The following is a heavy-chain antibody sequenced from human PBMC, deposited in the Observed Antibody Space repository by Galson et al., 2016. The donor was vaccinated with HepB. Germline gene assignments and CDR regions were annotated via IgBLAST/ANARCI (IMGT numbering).Heavy chain of an antibody. CDR2: IYSGGNT. D-gene: IGHD3-10*01. Sequence: ALRLSCAASGFTVSSNYMSWVRQAPGKGLEWVSVIYSGGNTYYADTVKGRFTISRDNSKNTLYLQMNSRRAEDTAVYYCARGGSWAEYWGQGTLVTVSS. J-gene: IGHJ4*02. CDR3: ARGGSWAEY. V-gene: IGHV3-53*01. CDR1: GFTVSSNY.